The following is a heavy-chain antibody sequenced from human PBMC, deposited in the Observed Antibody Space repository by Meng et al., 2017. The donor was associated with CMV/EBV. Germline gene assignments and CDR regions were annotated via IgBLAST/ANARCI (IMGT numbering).Heavy chain of an antibody. J-gene: IGHJ3*02. Sequence: GSLRLSCTVSGYSISSGYYWGWIRQPPGKGLEWIGTIYHSGTTYCNPSLKSRVTISVDTSKNQFSLKLTSVTAADTAVYYCASTVPLLRKWELQGGDAFDIWGQGTMVTVSS. CDR2: IYHSGTT. CDR3: ASTVPLLRKWELQGGDAFDI. V-gene: IGHV4-38-2*02. CDR1: GYSISSGYY. D-gene: IGHD1-26*01.